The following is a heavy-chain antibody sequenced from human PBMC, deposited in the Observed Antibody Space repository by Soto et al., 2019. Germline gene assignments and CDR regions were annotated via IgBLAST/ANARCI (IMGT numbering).Heavy chain of an antibody. Sequence: GASVKVSCKVSGYTLTELSMHWVRQAPGKGLEWMGGFDPEDGETIYAQKFQGRVTMTEDTSTDTAYMELSSLRSEDTAVYYCASQGGYYYDSSGHNNWFDPWGQGTLVTVSS. D-gene: IGHD3-22*01. CDR3: ASQGGYYYDSSGHNNWFDP. J-gene: IGHJ5*02. CDR2: FDPEDGET. CDR1: GYTLTELS. V-gene: IGHV1-24*01.